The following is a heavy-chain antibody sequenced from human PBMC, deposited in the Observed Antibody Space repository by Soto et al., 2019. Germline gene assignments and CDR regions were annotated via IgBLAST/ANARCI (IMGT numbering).Heavy chain of an antibody. CDR1: GDSITGDNW. CDR3: ATQGFYRMGV. V-gene: IGHV4-4*02. J-gene: IGHJ6*02. CDR2: IHHSGAT. Sequence: QVQLQESGPGLVQPSGTLSLTCAVSGDSITGDNWWSWVRQPRGKGLEWIGEIHHSGATNYNPSLKSRVTISVDKSKNQFSLKLNSVTAADTAMFYCATQGFYRMGVWGRRTTVTVSS.